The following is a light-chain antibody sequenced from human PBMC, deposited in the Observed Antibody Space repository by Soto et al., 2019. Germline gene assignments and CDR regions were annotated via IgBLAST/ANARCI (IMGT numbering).Light chain of an antibody. CDR2: HAS. CDR1: QSISNW. J-gene: IGKJ5*01. Sequence: DIQMTQSPSTLPASVGDRVTITCRASQSISNWLAWYQQKPGTAPKFLIYHASNLQSGVPSRFSGSGSGTEFTLTISSLQSEDFAVYYCQQYNNWPPITFGQGTRLEIK. V-gene: IGKV1-5*01. CDR3: QQYNNWPPIT.